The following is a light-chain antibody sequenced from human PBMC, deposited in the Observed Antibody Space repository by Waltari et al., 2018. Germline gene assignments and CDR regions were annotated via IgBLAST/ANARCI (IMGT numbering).Light chain of an antibody. CDR2: WAS. V-gene: IGKV4-1*01. CDR3: QQCYSSPYT. CDR1: QSVLSSSNNKNY. Sequence: DIVMTQSPDSLAVSLGERATINCKSSQSVLSSSNNKNYLGWYQQKPGPPPKLLISWASTRESGVPDRFRGSGYGTDFTLTISSLQSEDVAVYYCQQCYSSPYTFGQGTKLEIK. J-gene: IGKJ2*01.